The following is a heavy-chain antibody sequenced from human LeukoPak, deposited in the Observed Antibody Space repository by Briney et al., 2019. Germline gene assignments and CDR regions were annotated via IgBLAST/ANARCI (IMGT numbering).Heavy chain of an antibody. D-gene: IGHD5-12*01. CDR1: GGSISSYY. CDR3: ARQWGANGYGYFDY. J-gene: IGHJ4*02. V-gene: IGHV4-59*08. CDR2: MYYSGNT. Sequence: SETLSLTCTVSGGSISSYYWSWIRQPPGKGLEWIGYMYYSGNTNYNPSLKSRVTISVDTSKNQFSLKLRSVNAADTAVYYCARQWGANGYGYFDYWGQGTLVTVSS.